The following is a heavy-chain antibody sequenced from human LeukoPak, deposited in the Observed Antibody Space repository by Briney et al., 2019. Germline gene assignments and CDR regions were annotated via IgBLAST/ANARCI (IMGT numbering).Heavy chain of an antibody. CDR1: GFSVSDKY. CDR2: LYTGGNI. CDR3: AVVQMFTSGGFEN. D-gene: IGHD6-19*01. V-gene: IGHV3-53*01. J-gene: IGHJ4*02. Sequence: GGSLRLSCAASGFSVSDKYMSWVRQAPGTGLEWVSVLYTGGNIYYADFVKGRFTISRDNSNNMVFLQMNSLTAEDTALYYCAVVQMFTSGGFENWGQGALVTVSS.